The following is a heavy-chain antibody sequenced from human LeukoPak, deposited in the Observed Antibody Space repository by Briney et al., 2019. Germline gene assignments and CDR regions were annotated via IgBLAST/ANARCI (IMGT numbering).Heavy chain of an antibody. CDR3: ARDQEQQPYDY. CDR2: INPSGGST. J-gene: IGHJ4*02. V-gene: IGHV1-46*01. Sequence: ASVTVSCKASGYTFTSYYMHWVRQAPGQGLEWMGIINPSGGSTSYAQKSQGRVTMTRDTSTSTVYMELSSLRSEDTAVYYCARDQEQQPYDYWGQGTLVTVSS. D-gene: IGHD6-13*01. CDR1: GYTFTSYY.